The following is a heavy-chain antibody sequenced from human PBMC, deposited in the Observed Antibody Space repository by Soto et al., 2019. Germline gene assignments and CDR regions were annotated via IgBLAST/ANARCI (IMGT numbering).Heavy chain of an antibody. CDR2: KSDDGTET. D-gene: IGHD1-1*01. V-gene: IGHV3-30*03. CDR1: GFSFSNFG. Sequence: QVQLVESGGGVVQPGRSLRLSCEASGFSFSNFGMHWVRQTPGRGLEWVADKSDDGTETQYSDSVKGRFTISRDNNKNPIYLLVSGLSVEDTPVYYCASQAAGLEQRYVGYCGQGTLVTVSS. CDR3: ASQAAGLEQRYVGY. J-gene: IGHJ4*02.